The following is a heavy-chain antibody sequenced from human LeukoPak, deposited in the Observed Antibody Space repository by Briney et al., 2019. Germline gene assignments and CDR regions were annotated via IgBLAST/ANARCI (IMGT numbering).Heavy chain of an antibody. Sequence: SETLSLTCAVYGGSFSGYYWSWIRQPPGKGLEWIGEINHSGSTNYNPSLKSRVTISVDTSKNQFSLKLSSVTAADTAVYYCARHDLVSTAATGDYWGQGTLVTVSS. CDR1: GGSFSGYY. V-gene: IGHV4-34*01. J-gene: IGHJ4*02. CDR3: ARHDLVSTAATGDY. CDR2: INHSGST. D-gene: IGHD2-15*01.